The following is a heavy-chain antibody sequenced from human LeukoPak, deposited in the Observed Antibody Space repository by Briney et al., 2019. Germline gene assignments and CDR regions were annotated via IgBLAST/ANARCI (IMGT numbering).Heavy chain of an antibody. V-gene: IGHV4-34*01. J-gene: IGHJ5*02. CDR1: GGSFSGYY. CDR2: INHRGST. D-gene: IGHD3-22*01. CDR3: ARGVTMIWRLRFDP. Sequence: PSETRSLTCAVYGGSFSGYYWSWIRQPPGKGLEWIGEINHRGSTNYNPSLKSRVTISVDTSKNQFSLKLSSVTAADTAVYYCARGVTMIWRLRFDPWGQGTLVTVSS.